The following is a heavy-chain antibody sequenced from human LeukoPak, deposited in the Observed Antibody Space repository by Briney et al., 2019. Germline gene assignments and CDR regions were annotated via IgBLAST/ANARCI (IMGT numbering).Heavy chain of an antibody. CDR2: IKQDGSEK. Sequence: GGSLRLSCAASGFTFSSYWMSWVRQAPGKGLEWVANIKQDGSEKYYVDSVKGRFTISRDNAKNSLYLQMNSLRAEDTAVYYCARDGGGYYDILTGYYLTPTYFDYWGQGTLVTVSS. J-gene: IGHJ4*02. CDR1: GFTFSSYW. D-gene: IGHD3-9*01. CDR3: ARDGGGYYDILTGYYLTPTYFDY. V-gene: IGHV3-7*01.